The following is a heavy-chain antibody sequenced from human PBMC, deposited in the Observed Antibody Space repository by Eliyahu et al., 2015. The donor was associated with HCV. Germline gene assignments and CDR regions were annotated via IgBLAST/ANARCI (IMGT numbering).Heavy chain of an antibody. J-gene: IGHJ1*01. CDR3: ARVAMDGGDPYFQH. D-gene: IGHD4-23*01. CDR2: IYSGGST. V-gene: IGHV3-53*01. CDR1: GFTVSSNY. Sequence: EVQLVESGGGLIQPGGSLRLSCAASGFTVSSNYMSWVRQAPGKGLEWVSVIYSGGSTYYADSVKGRFTISRDNSKNTLYLQMNSLRAEDTAVYYCARVAMDGGDPYFQHWGQGTLVTVSS.